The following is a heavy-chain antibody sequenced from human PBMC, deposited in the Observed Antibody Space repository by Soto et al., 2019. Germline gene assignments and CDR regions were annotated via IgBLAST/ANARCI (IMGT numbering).Heavy chain of an antibody. CDR2: ISGSGRMT. J-gene: IGHJ4*02. V-gene: IGHV3-23*04. Sequence: EAQLVESGGDLVQPRGSLRLSCAASGFTFRNFAMTWVRQAPGKGLEWVSGISGSGRMTYYAHSVKGHFTVSRDNSKNSLYLQMDSLRAEDTAVHYCSKEAEESVNEPIPGDCWGQGTVVTVSS. CDR1: GFTFRNFA. CDR3: SKEAEESVNEPIPGDC. D-gene: IGHD1-1*01.